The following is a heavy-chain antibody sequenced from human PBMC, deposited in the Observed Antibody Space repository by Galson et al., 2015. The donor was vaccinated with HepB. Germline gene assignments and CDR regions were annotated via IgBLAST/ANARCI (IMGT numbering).Heavy chain of an antibody. D-gene: IGHD1-26*01. V-gene: IGHV1-18*01. Sequence: SVKVSCKASGYSFISYGISWLRQAPGQGFEWMGWISTHNGYTLYAQKFRARVTMTADTPTSTAYMELRSLRSDDTAVYYCARDLRTGSSNVDYWGQGSLVTVSS. CDR3: ARDLRTGSSNVDY. CDR2: ISTHNGYT. J-gene: IGHJ4*02. CDR1: GYSFISYG.